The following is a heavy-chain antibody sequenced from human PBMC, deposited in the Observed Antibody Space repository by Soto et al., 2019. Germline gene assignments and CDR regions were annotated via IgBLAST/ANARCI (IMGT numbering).Heavy chain of an antibody. CDR1: GFNFRSYS. D-gene: IGHD4-17*01. J-gene: IGHJ4*02. V-gene: IGHV3-48*01. Sequence: EVQLVESGGGLIQPGGSLRLSCLASGFNFRSYSMNWVRQAPGNGLEWISYISSSDINIYYADSVRGRFTISIDTSKNSRYLKMNSWRAEDTAVYYCAIDYGDYVPRNDYWGQGTLVTVSS. CDR2: ISSSDINI. CDR3: AIDYGDYVPRNDY.